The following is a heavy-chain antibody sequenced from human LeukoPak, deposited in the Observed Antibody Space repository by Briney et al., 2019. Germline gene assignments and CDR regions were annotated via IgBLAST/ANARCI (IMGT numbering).Heavy chain of an antibody. CDR2: IWSDGSNK. D-gene: IGHD1-26*01. CDR3: ARAPKQATSGFDY. V-gene: IGHV3-33*01. CDR1: GFTFSSYG. Sequence: QPGRSLRLSCAASGFTFSSYGMHWVRQTPGKGLEWVAIIWSDGSNKYYADSVKGRFTISRDNSKNTLYLQMNSLRAEDTAVYYCARAPKQATSGFDYWGQGTLVTVSS. J-gene: IGHJ4*02.